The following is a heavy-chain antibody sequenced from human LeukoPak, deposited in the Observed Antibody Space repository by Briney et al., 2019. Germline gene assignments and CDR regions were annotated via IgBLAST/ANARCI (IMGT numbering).Heavy chain of an antibody. V-gene: IGHV1-69*01. CDR2: IIPIFGTA. CDR3: ASQAYYGSGSS. D-gene: IGHD3-10*01. CDR1: GGTFSSYA. Sequence: SVKVSCKASGGTFSSYAISWVRQAPGQRLEWMGGIIPIFGTANYAQKFQGRVTITADESTSTAYMELSSLRSEDTAVYYCASQAYYGSGSSWGQGTLVTVSS. J-gene: IGHJ5*02.